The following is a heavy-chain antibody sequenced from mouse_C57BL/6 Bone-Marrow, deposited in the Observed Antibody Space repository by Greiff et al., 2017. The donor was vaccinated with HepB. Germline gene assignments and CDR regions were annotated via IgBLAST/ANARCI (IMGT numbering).Heavy chain of an antibody. CDR1: GFNIKNTY. CDR2: IDPANGNT. CDR3: ARPDYYGSSPFDY. V-gene: IGHV14-3*01. J-gene: IGHJ2*01. Sequence: EVQLQESVAELVRPGASVKLSCTASGFNIKNTYMHWVKQRPEQGLEWIGRIDPANGNTKYAPKFQGKATITADTSSNTAYLQLSSLTSEDTAIYYCARPDYYGSSPFDYWGQGTTLTVSS. D-gene: IGHD1-1*01.